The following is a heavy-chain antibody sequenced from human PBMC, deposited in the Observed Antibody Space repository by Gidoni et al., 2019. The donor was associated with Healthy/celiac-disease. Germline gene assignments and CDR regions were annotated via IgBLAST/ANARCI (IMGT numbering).Heavy chain of an antibody. J-gene: IGHJ4*02. CDR2: IYSGGST. V-gene: IGHV3-53*02. Sequence: EVQLVETGGGLIQPGGSPRLSCAASGFPVSSNYMRWVRQAPGKGLEWGSVIYSGGSTYYADSVKGRFTISRDNSKNTLYLQMNSLRAEDTAVYYCARVSAEAAGTSYFDYWGQGTLVTVSS. CDR1: GFPVSSNY. D-gene: IGHD6-13*01. CDR3: ARVSAEAAGTSYFDY.